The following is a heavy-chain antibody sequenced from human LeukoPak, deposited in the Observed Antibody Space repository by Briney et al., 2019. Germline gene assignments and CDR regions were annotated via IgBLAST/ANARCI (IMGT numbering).Heavy chain of an antibody. CDR1: GFTFSSYG. J-gene: IGHJ4*02. V-gene: IGHV3-33*01. CDR3: ARDNTYSFDY. Sequence: PGGSLRLSCAASGFTFSSYGMHWVRQAPGKGLEGVAVIWYDGSNKYYADSVKGRFTISRDNSKNTLYLQMNSLRAEDTAVYYCARDNTYSFDYWGQGTLVTVSS. CDR2: IWYDGSNK. D-gene: IGHD2/OR15-2a*01.